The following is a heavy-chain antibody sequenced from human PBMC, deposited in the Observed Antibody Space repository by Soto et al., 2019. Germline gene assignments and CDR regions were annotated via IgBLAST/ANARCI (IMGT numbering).Heavy chain of an antibody. CDR3: ARDIRRIVATIGIDY. Sequence: GGSLRLSCAASGFTFSDYYMSWIRQAPGKGLEWVSYISSSGSTIYYADSVKGRFTISRDNAKNSLYLQMNSLRAEDTAVYYCARDIRRIVATIGIDYWGQGTLVTVSS. D-gene: IGHD5-12*01. J-gene: IGHJ4*02. V-gene: IGHV3-11*01. CDR2: ISSSGSTI. CDR1: GFTFSDYY.